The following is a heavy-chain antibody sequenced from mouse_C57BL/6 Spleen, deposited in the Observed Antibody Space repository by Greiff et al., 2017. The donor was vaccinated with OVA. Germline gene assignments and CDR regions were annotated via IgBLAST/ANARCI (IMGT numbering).Heavy chain of an antibody. CDR1: GYTFTDYE. V-gene: IGHV1-15*01. J-gene: IGHJ4*01. Sequence: VQLQQSGAELVRPGASVTLSCKASGYTFTDYEMHWVKQTPVHGLEWIGAIDPATGGTAYNQKFQGKAILTADKSSSTAYMELRSLTSEDSAVYYCTRDYGSSLDYYAMDYWGQGTSVTVSS. D-gene: IGHD1-1*01. CDR3: TRDYGSSLDYYAMDY. CDR2: IDPATGGT.